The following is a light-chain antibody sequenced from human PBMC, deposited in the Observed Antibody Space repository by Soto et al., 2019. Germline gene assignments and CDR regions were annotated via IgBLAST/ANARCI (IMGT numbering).Light chain of an antibody. J-gene: IGKJ1*01. CDR1: QSISNY. Sequence: DIQMTQSPSSLSASVGDRVTITCRASQSISNYLTWYQQKPGKAPKLLMYVASSLQSGVPSRFSGSGSGTDFTLTISSLQPEDFATYYCQQSYSTPRTFGQGTKVEIK. V-gene: IGKV1-39*01. CDR3: QQSYSTPRT. CDR2: VAS.